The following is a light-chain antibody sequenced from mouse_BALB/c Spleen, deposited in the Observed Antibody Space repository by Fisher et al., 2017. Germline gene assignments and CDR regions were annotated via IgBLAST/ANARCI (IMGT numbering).Light chain of an antibody. CDR2: DTS. CDR3: QQWSSNPLT. J-gene: IGKJ5*01. Sequence: IVLTQTPAIMSASPGEKVTMTCIASSSVSYMHWYQQKSGTSPKRWIYDTSKLASGVPARFSGSGSGTSYSLTISSMEAEDAATYYCQQWSSNPLTFGAGTKLELK. CDR1: SSVSY. V-gene: IGKV4-59*01.